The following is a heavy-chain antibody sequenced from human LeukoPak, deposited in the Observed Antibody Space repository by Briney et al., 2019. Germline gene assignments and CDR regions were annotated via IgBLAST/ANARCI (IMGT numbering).Heavy chain of an antibody. Sequence: ASVKVSCKASGYTFTSNYIHWVRQAPGQGLEWMGMIYPRDGSTSYAQKFQGRVTVTRDTSTSTVHMELSGLRSEDTAVYYCARDQGGFDYWGQGTLVTVSS. V-gene: IGHV1-46*01. CDR2: IYPRDGST. CDR3: ARDQGGFDY. CDR1: GYTFTSNY. J-gene: IGHJ4*02.